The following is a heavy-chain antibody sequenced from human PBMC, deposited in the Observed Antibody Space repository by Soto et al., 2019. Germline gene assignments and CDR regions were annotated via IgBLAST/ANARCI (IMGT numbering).Heavy chain of an antibody. J-gene: IGHJ5*01. D-gene: IGHD1-26*01. CDR1: CGSINSGGYH. V-gene: IGHV4-31*03. Sequence: PSETLSLTCSFSCGSINSGGYHWTWIRQHPEKGLEWIGYIYYRGNTYYNPSLRSRLTISVDTSKNQFSLNLTSVTAADTAVYYCAKDRVAGAIADRFDSWGQGTLVTVSS. CDR3: AKDRVAGAIADRFDS. CDR2: IYYRGNT.